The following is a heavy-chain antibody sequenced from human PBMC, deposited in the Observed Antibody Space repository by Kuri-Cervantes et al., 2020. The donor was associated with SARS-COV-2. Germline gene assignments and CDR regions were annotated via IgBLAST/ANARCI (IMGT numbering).Heavy chain of an antibody. D-gene: IGHD1-26*01. CDR3: ASSGSPYYYYGMDV. Sequence: GGSLRLSCAASGFTVSSNYMSWVRQAPGKGLESVSVIYSGGSTYYADSVKGRFTISRDNSKNTLYLQMNSLRAEDTAVYYCASSGSPYYYYGMDVWGQGTTVTVSS. V-gene: IGHV3-66*01. CDR2: IYSGGST. CDR1: GFTVSSNY. J-gene: IGHJ6*02.